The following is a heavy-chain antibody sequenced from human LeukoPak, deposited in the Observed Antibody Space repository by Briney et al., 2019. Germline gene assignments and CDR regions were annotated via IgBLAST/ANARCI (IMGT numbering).Heavy chain of an antibody. CDR1: GGTFSGYA. V-gene: IGHV1-69*04. J-gene: IGHJ4*02. Sequence: GASVKVSCTASGGTFSGYAISWVRQAPGQGLEWMGRIIPILGIANYAQKFQGRVTITADKSTSTAHMELSSLRSEDTAVYYCARVGSTLSFSVAGTLSFDYWGQGTLVTVSS. CDR3: ARVGSTLSFSVAGTLSFDY. CDR2: IIPILGIA. D-gene: IGHD6-19*01.